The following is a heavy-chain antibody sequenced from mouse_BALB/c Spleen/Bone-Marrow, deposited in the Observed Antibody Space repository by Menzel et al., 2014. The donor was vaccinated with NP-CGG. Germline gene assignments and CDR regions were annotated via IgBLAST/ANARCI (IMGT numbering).Heavy chain of an antibody. Sequence: EVKLQESGGGLVQPGESRKLSCAASGFTFSSFGMHWVRQAPEKGLEWVAYISSGSSTIYYADTVKGRFTISRDNPKNTLFLQMTSLRSEDTAMYYCARSDGNYDYAMDYWGQGTSVTVSS. D-gene: IGHD2-1*01. CDR2: ISSGSSTI. V-gene: IGHV5-17*02. J-gene: IGHJ4*01. CDR1: GFTFSSFG. CDR3: ARSDGNYDYAMDY.